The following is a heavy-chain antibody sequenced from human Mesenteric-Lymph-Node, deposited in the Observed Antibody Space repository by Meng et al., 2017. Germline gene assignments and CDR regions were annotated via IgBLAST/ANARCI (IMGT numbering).Heavy chain of an antibody. CDR1: GFSFSHYW. D-gene: IGHD2-15*01. J-gene: IGHJ4*02. CDR2: INSDGSSI. CDR3: AKSTEPYCSGGSCYSFDY. V-gene: IGHV3-74*01. Sequence: GGSLRLSWAASGFSFSHYWMYWVRQAPGKGLVWVSRINSDGSSIKYADSVKGRFTISRDNAKNTLYLQMNSLRAEDTAVYYCAKSTEPYCSGGSCYSFDYWGQGTLVTVSS.